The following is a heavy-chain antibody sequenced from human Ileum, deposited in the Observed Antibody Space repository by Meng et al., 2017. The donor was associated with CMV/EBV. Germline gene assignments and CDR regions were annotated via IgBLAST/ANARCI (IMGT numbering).Heavy chain of an antibody. Sequence: GESLKISCAASGFTVSSNYMSWVRQAPGKGLEWVSVIYSGGSTYYADSVKGRFTISRDNSKNTLYLQMNSLRAEDTAVYYCARYGYSSGWGDAFDIWGQGTMVTVSS. J-gene: IGHJ3*02. V-gene: IGHV3-53*01. CDR3: ARYGYSSGWGDAFDI. CDR1: GFTVSSNY. D-gene: IGHD6-19*01. CDR2: IYSGGST.